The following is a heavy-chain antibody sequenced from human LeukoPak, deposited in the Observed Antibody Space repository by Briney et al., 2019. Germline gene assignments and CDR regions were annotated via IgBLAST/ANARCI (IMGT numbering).Heavy chain of an antibody. Sequence: GGSLRLSCAASGFTFDDYGMSWVRQAPGRGLEWVSAISVTGGSTYSADSVKGRFTISRDNSKNTLYLQMNSLRAEDTAAYYCAKHSRGSFRGASAFDYWGQGTVVTVSS. CDR2: ISVTGGST. V-gene: IGHV3-23*01. CDR3: AKHSRGSFRGASAFDY. J-gene: IGHJ4*02. D-gene: IGHD1-26*01. CDR1: GFTFDDYG.